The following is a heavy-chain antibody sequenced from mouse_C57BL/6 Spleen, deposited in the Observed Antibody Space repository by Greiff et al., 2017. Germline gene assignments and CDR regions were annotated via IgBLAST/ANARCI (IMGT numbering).Heavy chain of an antibody. D-gene: IGHD1-3*01. CDR2: IYPGSGST. Sequence: QVQLQQSGAELVKPGASVKMSCKASGYTFTSYWITWVKQRPGQGLEWIGDIYPGSGSTNYNEKFKSKATLTVDTSSSTAYMQLSSLTSEDSAVYYCARSGGISYYFDYWGQGTTLTVSS. CDR3: ARSGGISYYFDY. J-gene: IGHJ2*01. V-gene: IGHV1-55*01. CDR1: GYTFTSYW.